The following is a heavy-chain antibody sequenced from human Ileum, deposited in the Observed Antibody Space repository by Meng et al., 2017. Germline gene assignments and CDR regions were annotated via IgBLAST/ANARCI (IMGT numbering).Heavy chain of an antibody. CDR1: GGSVSSANSY. CDR3: ARGGGGGWPNWFDP. CDR2: VYNTGNT. V-gene: IGHV4-61*01. D-gene: IGHD6-19*01. J-gene: IGHJ5*02. Sequence: VRLPESGPGLVRPSETLSLTCTFSGGSVSSANSYWSWIRQTPGKGLEWIGYVYNTGNTNSNPSLRSRLTMSVDTSNSQFSLKLTSVTAADTAVYYCARGGGGGWPNWFDPWGQGTLVTVSS.